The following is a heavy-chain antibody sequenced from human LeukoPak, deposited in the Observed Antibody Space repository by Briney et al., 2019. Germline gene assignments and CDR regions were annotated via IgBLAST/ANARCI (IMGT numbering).Heavy chain of an antibody. CDR3: ARGPYYDFWSGYPFFDY. Sequence: SETLSLTCTVSGGSISSGNYYWYWIRQPAGKGLEWIGRIYTNSGSTNYNPSLKSRVTMSVDTSKNQFSLKLSSVTAADTAVYYCARGPYYDFWSGYPFFDYWGQGTLVTVSS. V-gene: IGHV4-61*02. CDR2: IYTNSGST. CDR1: GGSISSGNYY. D-gene: IGHD3-3*01. J-gene: IGHJ4*02.